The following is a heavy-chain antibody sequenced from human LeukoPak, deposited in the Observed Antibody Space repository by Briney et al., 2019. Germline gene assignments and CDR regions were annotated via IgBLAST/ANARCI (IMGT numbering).Heavy chain of an antibody. D-gene: IGHD3-22*01. Sequence: GGSLRLSCAASGFDFGAYEMNWVRQAPGKGLEWVAYFAGSDTTKYYADSVKGRFTISRDNAKNSLYLQMSSLRAEDTALYYCTTLGYHLDSWGQGTLVTVSS. CDR3: TTLGYHLDS. CDR1: GFDFGAYE. CDR2: FAGSDTTK. V-gene: IGHV3-48*03. J-gene: IGHJ4*02.